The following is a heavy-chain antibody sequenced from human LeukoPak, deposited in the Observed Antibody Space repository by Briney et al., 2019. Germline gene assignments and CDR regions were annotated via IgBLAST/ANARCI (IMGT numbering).Heavy chain of an antibody. V-gene: IGHV1-46*01. Sequence: ASVTVSCKASGYTFTSYYMHWVRQAPGQGLEWMGIINPSGGSTSYAQKFQGRVTMTRDTSTSTVYMELSSLRSEDTTVYYCAISSGRAYDYWGRGTLVTVSS. CDR3: AISSGRAYDY. D-gene: IGHD3-22*01. CDR2: INPSGGST. CDR1: GYTFTSYY. J-gene: IGHJ4*02.